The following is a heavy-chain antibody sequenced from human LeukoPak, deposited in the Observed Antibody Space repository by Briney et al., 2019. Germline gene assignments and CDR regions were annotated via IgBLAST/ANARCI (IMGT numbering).Heavy chain of an antibody. CDR2: IRVSGST. CDR1: GFTFSSYA. Sequence: GGSLRLSCAASGFTFSSYALSWVRQAPGKGLEWVSGIRVSGSTYYPDSVTGRFTISRDNSENTLYLQMSGLRAEDTAIYYCAKGTGDTAYYFDFWGQGVLVTVSS. V-gene: IGHV3-23*01. J-gene: IGHJ4*02. D-gene: IGHD7-27*01. CDR3: AKGTGDTAYYFDF.